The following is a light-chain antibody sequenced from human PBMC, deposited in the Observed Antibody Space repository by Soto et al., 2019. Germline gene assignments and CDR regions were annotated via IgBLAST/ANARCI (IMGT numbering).Light chain of an antibody. J-gene: IGKJ1*01. Sequence: DIQMTQSPSSLSASVGDRVTLTCRSSQSISRFLNWYQQKPGKAPKLLIYTTSTLQSGVPSRFSGSGSGTDFTLIISSLQPEDFGTYYCQETYSTARTFGQGTNVEVK. CDR3: QETYSTART. CDR2: TTS. V-gene: IGKV1-39*01. CDR1: QSISRF.